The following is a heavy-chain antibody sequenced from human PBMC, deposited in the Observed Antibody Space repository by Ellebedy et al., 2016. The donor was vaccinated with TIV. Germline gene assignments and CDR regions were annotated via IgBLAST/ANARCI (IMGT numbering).Heavy chain of an antibody. CDR3: ARDLRWDWSGQRFDY. D-gene: IGHD3-3*01. V-gene: IGHV3-33*01. CDR1: GFTFSNYG. CDR2: IWYDGSDE. Sequence: GESLKISCAASGFTFSNYGMHWVRQAPGKGLEWVAFIWYDGSDERFADSVKGRFAISRDNFNNTVYLQVNSLTPEDTAVYYCARDLRWDWSGQRFDYWGQGTLVTVSS. J-gene: IGHJ4*02.